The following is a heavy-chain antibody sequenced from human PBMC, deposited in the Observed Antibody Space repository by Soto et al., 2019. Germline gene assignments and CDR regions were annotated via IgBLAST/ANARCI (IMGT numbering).Heavy chain of an antibody. J-gene: IGHJ5*02. V-gene: IGHV1-18*01. D-gene: IGHD3-10*01. CDR1: GYTFTSYG. Sequence: QVQLVQSGAEVKKPGASVKVSCKASGYTFTSYGISWVRQAPGQGLEWMGWISAYNGNTNYAQKLQGRVTMTTDTSTSTADRELRSLRADDTAVYYCARTMVRGVTPNWFDPWGQGTLVTVAA. CDR2: ISAYNGNT. CDR3: ARTMVRGVTPNWFDP.